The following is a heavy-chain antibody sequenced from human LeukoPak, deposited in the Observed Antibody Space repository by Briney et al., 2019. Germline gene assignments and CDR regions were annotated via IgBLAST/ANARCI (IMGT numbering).Heavy chain of an antibody. D-gene: IGHD6-13*01. CDR3: ARRAAAGNYYYYYYMDV. Sequence: GASVKVSCKASGYTFTSYGISWVRQAPGQGLEWMGWISAYNGNTNYAQKLQGRVTMTTDTSTSTAYMELRSLRSDDTAVYYCARRAAAGNYYYYYYMDVWGKGTTVTVSS. J-gene: IGHJ6*03. V-gene: IGHV1-18*01. CDR2: ISAYNGNT. CDR1: GYTFTSYG.